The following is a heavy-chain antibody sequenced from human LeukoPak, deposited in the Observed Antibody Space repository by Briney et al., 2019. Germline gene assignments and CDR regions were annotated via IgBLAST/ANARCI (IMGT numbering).Heavy chain of an antibody. CDR1: GGTFSSYA. D-gene: IGHD3-22*01. CDR3: ASQPYYYDSSGYSSAEDY. J-gene: IGHJ4*02. V-gene: IGHV1-69*05. Sequence: SVKVSCKASGGTFSSYAISWVRQAPGQGLEWMGGIVPIFGTANYAQKFQGRVTITTDESTSTAYMELSSLRSEDTAVYYCASQPYYYDSSGYSSAEDYWGQGTLATVSS. CDR2: IVPIFGTA.